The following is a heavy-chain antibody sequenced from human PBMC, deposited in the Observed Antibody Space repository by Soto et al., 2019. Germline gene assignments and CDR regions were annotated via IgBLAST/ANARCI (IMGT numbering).Heavy chain of an antibody. CDR3: AKLAGYCSGNSCHGDYALDV. CDR1: GGSISSKSYS. CDR2: FYYSENT. J-gene: IGHJ6*02. D-gene: IGHD2-2*01. Sequence: SETLSLTCSVSGGSISSKSYSWGWIRQPPGKGLEWIGTFYYSENTYYNPSLKSRVTISVDTSKNQFSLKLSSVTAADTAVYYCAKLAGYCSGNSCHGDYALDVWGQGTTVTVSS. V-gene: IGHV4-39*01.